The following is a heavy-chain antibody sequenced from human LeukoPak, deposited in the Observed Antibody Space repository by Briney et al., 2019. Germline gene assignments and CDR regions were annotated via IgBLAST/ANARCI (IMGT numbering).Heavy chain of an antibody. D-gene: IGHD4-17*01. CDR3: AREIYGDSDTYYFDY. Sequence: GGSLRLSCAASGFTFSSYAMHWVRQAPGKGLEYVSAISHNGVGTYYANSVKDRFTISRDNSKNTLYLQMGSMSAEDLAVYYCAREIYGDSDTYYFDYWGQGTLVTVSS. J-gene: IGHJ4*02. CDR1: GFTFSSYA. V-gene: IGHV3-64*01. CDR2: ISHNGVGT.